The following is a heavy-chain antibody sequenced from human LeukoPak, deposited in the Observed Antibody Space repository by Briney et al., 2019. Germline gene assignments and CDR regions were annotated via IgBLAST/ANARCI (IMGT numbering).Heavy chain of an antibody. CDR3: TKFDYAAFEY. CDR1: GFTFSNAW. CDR2: IKSKTNGGTT. J-gene: IGHJ4*02. D-gene: IGHD4-17*01. Sequence: IPGGSLRLSCVASGFTFSNAWMSWVRQAPGKGLEWVGRIKSKTNGGTTDYAAPVKGRFTISRDDSKNTLYLQMNSLKTEDTAVYYCTKFDYAAFEYWGQGTLVTVSS. V-gene: IGHV3-15*01.